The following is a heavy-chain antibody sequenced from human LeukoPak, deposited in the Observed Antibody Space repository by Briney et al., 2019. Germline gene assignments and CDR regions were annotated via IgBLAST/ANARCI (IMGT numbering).Heavy chain of an antibody. Sequence: GGSLRLSCAASGFTFSSYWMSWVRQAPGKGLEWVANIKQDGSEKYYVDSVKGRFTISRDNAKNSLYLQMNSLRAEDTAVYYCARAGAAYYYDSSGYLAEYFQHWGQGTLVTVSS. CDR2: IKQDGSEK. CDR3: ARAGAAYYYDSSGYLAEYFQH. V-gene: IGHV3-7*01. J-gene: IGHJ1*01. D-gene: IGHD3-22*01. CDR1: GFTFSSYW.